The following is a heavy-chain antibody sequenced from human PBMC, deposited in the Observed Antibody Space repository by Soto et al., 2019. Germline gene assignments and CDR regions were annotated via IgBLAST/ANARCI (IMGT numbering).Heavy chain of an antibody. CDR3: ARSSASIFGVVIGDNWFDP. J-gene: IGHJ5*02. Sequence: LPLTCAASGGSFGGYYWSWIRKPPGKGLEWIGEINHSGSTNYNPSLKSRVTISVDTSKNQFSLKLSSVTASDTAVYYCARSSASIFGVVIGDNWFDPWGQGTLVTVSS. CDR2: INHSGST. CDR1: GGSFGGYY. V-gene: IGHV4-34*01. D-gene: IGHD3-3*01.